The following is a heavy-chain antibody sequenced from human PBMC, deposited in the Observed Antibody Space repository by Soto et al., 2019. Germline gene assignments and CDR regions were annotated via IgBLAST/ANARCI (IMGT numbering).Heavy chain of an antibody. J-gene: IGHJ5*02. Sequence: QITLKESGPTLVKPTQTLTLTCTFSGFSLTTNGVGVGWIRQPPGKALEWLAVIYWDDDKRYSPSLKSRLTITKDTSKSQVVLTMTNIDPVDTGTYYCARSDTVTTPGRWFDPWGQGTLVTVSS. D-gene: IGHD4-17*01. V-gene: IGHV2-5*02. CDR3: ARSDTVTTPGRWFDP. CDR2: IYWDDDK. CDR1: GFSLTTNGVG.